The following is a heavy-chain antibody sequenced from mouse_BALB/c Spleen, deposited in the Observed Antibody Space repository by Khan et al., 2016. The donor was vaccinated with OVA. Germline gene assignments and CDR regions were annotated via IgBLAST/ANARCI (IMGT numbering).Heavy chain of an antibody. CDR1: GYTFTNHH. D-gene: IGHD4-1*01. V-gene: IGHV1S45*01. Sequence: VQLKQSGAELVRPGASVKISCKAFGYTFTNHHINWVKQRPGQGLDWIGYIKPYNDYPKYNQKFKGKATLTVDKSSSTTYMELSSLTSEDTAVYYCARTGTFYGMDYWGQGTSVTISS. CDR3: ARTGTFYGMDY. CDR2: IKPYNDYP. J-gene: IGHJ4*01.